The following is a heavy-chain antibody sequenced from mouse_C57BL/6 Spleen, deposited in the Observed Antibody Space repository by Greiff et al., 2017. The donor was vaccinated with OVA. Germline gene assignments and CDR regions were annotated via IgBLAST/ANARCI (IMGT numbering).Heavy chain of an antibody. CDR2: IDPSDSYT. CDR3: ASSPYYGSSYGYFDY. V-gene: IGHV1-59*01. Sequence: QVQLKQPGAELVRPGTSVKLSCKASGYTFTSYWMHWVKQRPGQGLEWIGVIDPSDSYTNYNQKFKGKATLTVDTSSSTAYMQLSSLTSEDSAVYYCASSPYYGSSYGYFDYWGQGTTLTVSS. CDR1: GYTFTSYW. J-gene: IGHJ2*01. D-gene: IGHD1-1*01.